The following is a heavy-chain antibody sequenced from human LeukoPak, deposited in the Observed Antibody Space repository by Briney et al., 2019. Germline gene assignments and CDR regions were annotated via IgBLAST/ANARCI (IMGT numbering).Heavy chain of an antibody. V-gene: IGHV3-74*01. CDR3: ARYVVASACFDS. CDR2: MNSDGTVT. J-gene: IGHJ4*02. CDR1: GFTLSGYW. Sequence: PGGSLRLSCAASGFTLSGYWMHWVRQAPGEGLVWVSRMNSDGTVTTYADSVRGRFTITRDNDKNTLYLQMSSLRDEDTAVYYCARYVVASACFDSWGQGTPVTVSS. D-gene: IGHD2-21*01.